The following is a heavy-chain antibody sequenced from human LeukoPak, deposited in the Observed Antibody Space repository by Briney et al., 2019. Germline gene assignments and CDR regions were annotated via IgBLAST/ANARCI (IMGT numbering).Heavy chain of an antibody. J-gene: IGHJ6*02. Sequence: SQTLSLTCAISGDSVSSNSAAWNWIRQSPSRGLEWLGRTYYRSKWYNDYAVSVKSRITINPDTSKNQFSLQLNSVTPEDTAVYYCARGTLPSGWYWQAYYYGMDVWGQGTTVTVSS. CDR1: GDSVSSNSAA. CDR2: TYYRSKWYN. D-gene: IGHD6-19*01. CDR3: ARGTLPSGWYWQAYYYGMDV. V-gene: IGHV6-1*01.